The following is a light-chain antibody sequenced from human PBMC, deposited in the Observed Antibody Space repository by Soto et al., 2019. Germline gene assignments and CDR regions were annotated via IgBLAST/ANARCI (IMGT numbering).Light chain of an antibody. V-gene: IGKV1-5*03. CDR2: KAS. J-gene: IGKJ1*01. Sequence: DVQMTQSPSTLSASVGDRITITCRASQDITVWLAWYQQKPGKAPNLLIYKASTLESGVPSRFSGSGSGTEFPLTISSLQPDDFATYYCQQYSLYPWTFGQGTKVE. CDR3: QQYSLYPWT. CDR1: QDITVW.